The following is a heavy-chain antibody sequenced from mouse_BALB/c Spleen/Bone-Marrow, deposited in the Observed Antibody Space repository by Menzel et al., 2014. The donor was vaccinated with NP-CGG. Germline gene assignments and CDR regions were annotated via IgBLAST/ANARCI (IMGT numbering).Heavy chain of an antibody. CDR3: TRGITTGFAY. Sequence: QLKESGGGLVRPGGPPKLSRAASGFSFSSFGMHWVRQAPEKGLEWVAYISSGSSTIYYADTVKGRFTISRDNPKNTLFLQMTSLRSEDTAMYYCTRGITTGFAYWGQGTLVTVSA. CDR2: ISSGSSTI. CDR1: GFSFSSFG. D-gene: IGHD2-4*01. J-gene: IGHJ3*01. V-gene: IGHV5-17*02.